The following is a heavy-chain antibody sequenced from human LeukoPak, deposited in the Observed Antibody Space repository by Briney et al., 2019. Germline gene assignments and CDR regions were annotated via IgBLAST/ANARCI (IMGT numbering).Heavy chain of an antibody. CDR2: IYYSGST. D-gene: IGHD6-19*01. V-gene: IGHV4-59*08. Sequence: PSETLSLTCTVSGGSISSYYWSWIRQPPGKGPEWIGYIYYSGSTNNNPSLKSRVTISVDTSKNQFSLKLNSVTAADTAVYYCARHIRLAGTSCFDYWGQGTLVTVSS. CDR3: ARHIRLAGTSCFDY. J-gene: IGHJ4*02. CDR1: GGSISSYY.